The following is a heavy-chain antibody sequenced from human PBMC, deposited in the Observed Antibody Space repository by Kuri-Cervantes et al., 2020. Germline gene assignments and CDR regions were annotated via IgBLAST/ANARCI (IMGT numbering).Heavy chain of an antibody. J-gene: IGHJ4*02. CDR3: ARMAYSGYDTFDY. D-gene: IGHD5-12*01. CDR1: GFTFSSYA. Sequence: GGSLRLSCAASGFTFSSYAMHWVRQAPGKGLEWVAVISYDGSNKYYADSVKGRFTISRDNPKNTLYLQMNSPRAEDTAVYYCARMAYSGYDTFDYWGQGTLVTDSS. V-gene: IGHV3-30-3*01. CDR2: ISYDGSNK.